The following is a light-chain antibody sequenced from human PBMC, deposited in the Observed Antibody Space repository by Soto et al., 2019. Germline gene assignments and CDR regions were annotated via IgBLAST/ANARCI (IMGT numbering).Light chain of an antibody. CDR2: GAC. CDR1: QSVSSSY. Sequence: EIVLTQSPGTLSLSPGESATLSCRASQSVSSSYLAWYQQKPGQAPRLLIYGACSRATGIPDRFSGSGSGTDFTLTISRLEPEDFAVYYCQQYGSSPRTFGQGTKVEIK. J-gene: IGKJ1*01. CDR3: QQYGSSPRT. V-gene: IGKV3-20*01.